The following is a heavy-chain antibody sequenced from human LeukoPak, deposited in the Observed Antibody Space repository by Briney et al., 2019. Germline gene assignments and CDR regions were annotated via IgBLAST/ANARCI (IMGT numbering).Heavy chain of an antibody. Sequence: GGSLRLSCAASGFTLEDYAMHWVRHAPGKGLEWVSGINWNGGNIGYADSVKGRFTISRDNAKNSLYLQMNSLRAEDTALYYCAKDIAAAGTSGGYMDVWGKGTTVTISS. D-gene: IGHD6-13*01. CDR1: GFTLEDYA. V-gene: IGHV3-9*01. CDR2: INWNGGNI. J-gene: IGHJ6*03. CDR3: AKDIAAAGTSGGYMDV.